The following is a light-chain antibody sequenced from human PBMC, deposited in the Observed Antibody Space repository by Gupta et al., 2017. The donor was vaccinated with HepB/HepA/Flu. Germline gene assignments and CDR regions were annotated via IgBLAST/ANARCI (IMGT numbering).Light chain of an antibody. CDR3: QQYDTHPCS. Sequence: DTQTTPSPSPLSASVGDRVTITCQASQAISNYLNWYQQKPGKAPKLLIYDASNLETGVPSRFSGSGSGTDFTFTISSLQPDDIATYYCQQYDTHPCSFGQGTNLEIK. CDR2: DAS. V-gene: IGKV1-33*01. CDR1: QAISNY. J-gene: IGKJ2*04.